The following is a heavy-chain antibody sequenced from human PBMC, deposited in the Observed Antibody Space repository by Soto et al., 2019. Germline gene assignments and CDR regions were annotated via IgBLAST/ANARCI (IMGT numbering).Heavy chain of an antibody. CDR2: IIPILGIA. D-gene: IGHD3-22*01. CDR3: ARDEYYYDSSGYYYGPPFDY. Sequence: GASVKVSCKASGGTFSSYTISWVRQAPGQGLEWMGRIIPILGIANYAQKFQGRVTITADKSTSTAYMELSSLRSEDTAVYYCARDEYYYDSSGYYYGPPFDYWGQGTLVTVSS. J-gene: IGHJ4*02. CDR1: GGTFSSYT. V-gene: IGHV1-69*04.